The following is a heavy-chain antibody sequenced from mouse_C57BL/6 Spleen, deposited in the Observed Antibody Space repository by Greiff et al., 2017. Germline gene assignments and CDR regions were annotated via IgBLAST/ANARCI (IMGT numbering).Heavy chain of an antibody. CDR3: ARHKTTVVDFDY. CDR1: GFTFTSYG. Sequence: EVQLVESGGDLVKPGASLKLSCAASGFTFTSYGMSWVRQTPDQRLEWVATISSGGSYTYYPDSVKGRFTITRDNAKTTLYLQMSSLKSEDTAMYYCARHKTTVVDFDYWGQGTTLTVSS. V-gene: IGHV5-6*01. J-gene: IGHJ2*01. D-gene: IGHD1-1*01. CDR2: ISSGGSYT.